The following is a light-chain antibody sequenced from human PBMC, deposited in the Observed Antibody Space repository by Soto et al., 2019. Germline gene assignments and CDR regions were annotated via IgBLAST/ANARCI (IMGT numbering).Light chain of an antibody. CDR1: SSDVGGYRY. CDR2: EVS. CDR3: SSYTSGSTYV. J-gene: IGLJ1*01. Sequence: QSALTQPASVSGSPGQSITISCTGTSSDVGGYRYVSWYQQHPGKAPKLMIYEVSNRPSGVSNRFSGSKSGNTAPLTISGLQAEDEADYYCSSYTSGSTYVFGTGTKLTVL. V-gene: IGLV2-14*01.